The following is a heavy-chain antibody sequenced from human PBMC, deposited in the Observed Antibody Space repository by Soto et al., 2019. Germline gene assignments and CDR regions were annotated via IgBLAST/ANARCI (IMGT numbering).Heavy chain of an antibody. J-gene: IGHJ5*02. CDR2: ISFDGTAK. CDR1: GFTFNRYG. V-gene: IGHV3-30*03. D-gene: IGHD1-1*01. Sequence: QGLLVEYGGRVVQPGRSLRLSCVASGFTFNRYGMHWVRQAPCKGLEWVAEISFDGTAKYYAEAVKGRFTVSSDNGNNTLHLEMNSLGAKDTAVYSCATGRSTRFDPWGQGTLVTVSS. CDR3: ATGRSTRFDP.